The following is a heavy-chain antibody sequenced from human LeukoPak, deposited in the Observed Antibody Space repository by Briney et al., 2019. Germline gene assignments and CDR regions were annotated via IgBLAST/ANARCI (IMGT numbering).Heavy chain of an antibody. J-gene: IGHJ4*02. Sequence: GGSLRLSCAASGFTFDDYGMSWVRQAPGKGLEWVSGISWNSGSIGYADSVKGRFTISRDNAKNSLYLQMNSLRAEDTALYYCAKDTYDSSGYQLDYWGQGTLVTVSS. D-gene: IGHD3-22*01. CDR1: GFTFDDYG. CDR2: ISWNSGSI. V-gene: IGHV3-9*01. CDR3: AKDTYDSSGYQLDY.